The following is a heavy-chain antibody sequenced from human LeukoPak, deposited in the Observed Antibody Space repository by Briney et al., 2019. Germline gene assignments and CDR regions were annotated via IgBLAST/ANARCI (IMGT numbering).Heavy chain of an antibody. D-gene: IGHD3-22*01. V-gene: IGHV3-53*01. CDR3: ARGSQLTYYYDSSDSPTDY. CDR2: IYSSGST. J-gene: IGHJ4*02. Sequence: PGGSLRLSCAASGFTVSSNYMSWVRQAPGKGLEWVSVIYSSGSTYYADSVKGRFTISRDNSKNTLYLQMNSLRAEDTAVYYCARGSQLTYYYDSSDSPTDYWGQGTLVTVSS. CDR1: GFTVSSNY.